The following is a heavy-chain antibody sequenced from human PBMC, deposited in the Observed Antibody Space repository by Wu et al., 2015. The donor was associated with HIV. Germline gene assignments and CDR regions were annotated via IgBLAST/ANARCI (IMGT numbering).Heavy chain of an antibody. Sequence: QVHLVQSGADVKKPGASVKVSCKISGYILSELSIHWVRQAPGKGLEWMGGFDPEDDETIYAQKFQGRVTMTQDTSTDTAYMEMRRLRSDDTAVYFCARDSPLLVGYDYWAQGTLVTVSS. CDR1: GYILSELS. CDR2: FDPEDDET. J-gene: IGHJ4*02. V-gene: IGHV1-24*01. CDR3: ARDSPLLVGYDY. D-gene: IGHD1-26*01.